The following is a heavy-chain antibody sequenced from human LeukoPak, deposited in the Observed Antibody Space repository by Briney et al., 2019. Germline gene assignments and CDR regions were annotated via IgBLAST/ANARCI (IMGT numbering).Heavy chain of an antibody. CDR1: GYSFTSYW. Sequence: GESLKISCKGSGYSFTSYWIGWVRQMPGKGLEWMGIIYPGDSDTRYSPSFQGQVTISADKSISTAYLQWSSLKASDTAMYYCARRGYYYDSSGYYYGWFDPWGQGTQVTVSS. CDR2: IYPGDSDT. CDR3: ARRGYYYDSSGYYYGWFDP. V-gene: IGHV5-51*01. J-gene: IGHJ5*02. D-gene: IGHD3-22*01.